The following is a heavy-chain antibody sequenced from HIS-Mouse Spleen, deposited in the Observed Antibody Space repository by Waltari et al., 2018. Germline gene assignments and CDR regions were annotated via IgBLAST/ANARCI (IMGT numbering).Heavy chain of an antibody. CDR3: AREIPYSSSWYDWYFDL. D-gene: IGHD6-13*01. V-gene: IGHV4-39*07. CDR1: VGSIRSSSYY. J-gene: IGHJ2*01. CDR2: NYYSGST. Sequence: QLQLQESGPGLVKPSETLSLTCTVSVGSIRSSSYYWGWIRQPPGKGLEWIGSNYYSGSTYYNPSLKSRVTISVDTSKNQFSLKLSSVTAADTAVYYCAREIPYSSSWYDWYFDLWGRGTLVTVSS.